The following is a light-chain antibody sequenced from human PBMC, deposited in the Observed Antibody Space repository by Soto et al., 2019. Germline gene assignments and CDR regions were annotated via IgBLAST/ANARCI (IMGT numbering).Light chain of an antibody. CDR1: QSVSSY. J-gene: IGKJ3*01. V-gene: IGKV3-11*01. CDR3: QQRSNWPGT. Sequence: EIVLTQSPATLSLSPGGRATLSCRASQSVSSYLAWYQQKPGQAPRLLIYDASNRATGIPARFSGSGSGTDFTLTISSLEPEDFAVYYCQQRSNWPGTFGPGTKV. CDR2: DAS.